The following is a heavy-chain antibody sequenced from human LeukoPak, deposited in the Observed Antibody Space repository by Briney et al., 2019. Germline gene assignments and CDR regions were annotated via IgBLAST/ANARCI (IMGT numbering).Heavy chain of an antibody. D-gene: IGHD1-1*01. Sequence: GGSLRLSCAASGFTFSSYAMSWVRQAPGKGLEWVSAISGSGGNTFDADSVKGRFTISRDNSKNTLYLQMNSLRAEDTAVYYCAKTGNPATGDYWGQGTLVTVSS. CDR2: ISGSGGNT. CDR3: AKTGNPATGDY. J-gene: IGHJ4*02. CDR1: GFTFSSYA. V-gene: IGHV3-23*01.